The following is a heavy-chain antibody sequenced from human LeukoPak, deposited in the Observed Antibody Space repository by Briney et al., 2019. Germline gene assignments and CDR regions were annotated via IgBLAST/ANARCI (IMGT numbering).Heavy chain of an antibody. CDR3: ARDVRGWLAFDY. CDR1: GFTFSDYY. J-gene: IGHJ4*02. V-gene: IGHV3-11*01. CDR2: ISSSGSTI. Sequence: GGSLRLSWAASGFTFSDYYMSWIRQAPGKWLEWVSYISSSGSTIYYADSVKGRFTISRTNAKNSLYLQMNSLRAEDTAVYYCARDVRGWLAFDYWGQGTLVTVSS. D-gene: IGHD6-19*01.